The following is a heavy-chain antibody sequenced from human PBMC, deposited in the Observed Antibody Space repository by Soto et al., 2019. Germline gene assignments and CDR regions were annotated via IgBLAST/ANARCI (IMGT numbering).Heavy chain of an antibody. CDR3: ARDLPRCSGGSCYSWPYYFDY. V-gene: IGHV1-69*13. J-gene: IGHJ4*02. CDR2: IIPIFGTA. Sequence: ASVKVSCKASGGTFSSYAISWVRQAPGQGLEWMGGIIPIFGTANYAQKFQGRVTITADESTSTAYMELSSLRSEDTAVYYCARDLPRCSGGSCYSWPYYFDYWGQGTLVTVSS. D-gene: IGHD2-15*01. CDR1: GGTFSSYA.